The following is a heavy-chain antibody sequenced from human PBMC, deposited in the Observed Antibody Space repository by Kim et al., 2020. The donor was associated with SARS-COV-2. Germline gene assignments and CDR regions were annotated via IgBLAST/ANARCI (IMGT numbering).Heavy chain of an antibody. CDR1: GGSVSSGSYY. CDR3: ARVLWFGEPLRAFDI. D-gene: IGHD3-10*01. J-gene: IGHJ3*02. Sequence: SETLSLTCTVSGGSVSSGSYYWSWIRQPPGKGLEWIGYIYYSGSTNYNPSLKCRVTISVDTSKNQFSLKLSSVTAADTAVYYCARVLWFGEPLRAFDIWGQETMVTASS. V-gene: IGHV4-61*01. CDR2: IYYSGST.